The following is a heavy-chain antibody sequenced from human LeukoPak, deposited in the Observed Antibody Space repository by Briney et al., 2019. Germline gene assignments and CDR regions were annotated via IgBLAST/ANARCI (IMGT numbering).Heavy chain of an antibody. V-gene: IGHV1-69*13. CDR3: AGAETDILTGSHKPFDY. CDR2: IIPIFGTA. CDR1: GYTFTGYY. J-gene: IGHJ4*02. D-gene: IGHD3-9*01. Sequence: SVKVSCKASGYTFTGYYMHWVRQAPGQGLEWVGGIIPIFGTANYAQKFQGRVTITADESTSTAYMELSSLRSEDTAVYYCAGAETDILTGSHKPFDYWGQGTLVTVSS.